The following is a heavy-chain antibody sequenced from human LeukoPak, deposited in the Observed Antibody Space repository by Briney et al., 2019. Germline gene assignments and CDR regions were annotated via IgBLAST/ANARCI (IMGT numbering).Heavy chain of an antibody. CDR2: IKQDGSEK. Sequence: QAGASQRLVCPASVFLFSCYWMNWLRQAPAKGLEWVANIKQDGSEKYYVDSVKGRFTISRDNAKNSLYLQMNSLRAEDTAVYYCARVGGWLLRAFDIWGQGTMVTVSS. CDR1: VFLFSCYW. D-gene: IGHD5-24*01. J-gene: IGHJ3*02. CDR3: ARVGGWLLRAFDI. V-gene: IGHV3-7*01.